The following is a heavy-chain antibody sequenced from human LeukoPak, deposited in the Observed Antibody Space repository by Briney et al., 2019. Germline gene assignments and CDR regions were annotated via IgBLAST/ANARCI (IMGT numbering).Heavy chain of an antibody. J-gene: IGHJ4*02. D-gene: IGHD3-3*01. V-gene: IGHV1-69*05. CDR3: AGASRGRFLEWLLYWDY. CDR2: IIPIFGTA. Sequence: ASVTVSCKASGGTFSSYAISWVRQAPGQGLEWMGGIIPIFGTANYAQKFQGRVTITTDESTSTAYMELSSLRSEDTAVYYCAGASRGRFLEWLLYWDYWGQGTLVTVSS. CDR1: GGTFSSYA.